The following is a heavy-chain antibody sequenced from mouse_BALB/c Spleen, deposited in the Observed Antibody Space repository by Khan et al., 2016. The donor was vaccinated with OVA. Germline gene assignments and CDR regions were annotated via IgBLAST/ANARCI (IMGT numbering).Heavy chain of an antibody. CDR1: GFTFSNYA. CDR3: ECDCWFTY. J-gene: IGHJ3*01. CDR2: ISRGGTT. D-gene: IGHD2-13*01. V-gene: IGHV5-6-5*01. Sequence: EVELVESGGDLVKPGGSLKLSCAASGFTFSNYAMSWVRQTPEKRLEWVASISRGGTTSFPDSVKGRFTISRDNGRYILYLQMSSLRSADVDKYYCECDCWFTYWGQGTMVTVSA.